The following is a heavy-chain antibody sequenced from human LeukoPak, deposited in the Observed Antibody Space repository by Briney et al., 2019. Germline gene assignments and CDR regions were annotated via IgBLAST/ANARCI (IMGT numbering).Heavy chain of an antibody. CDR2: INHSGST. J-gene: IGHJ4*02. Sequence: SETLSLTCAVYGGSFSGYYWSWIRQPPGKGLEWIGEINHSGSTNYNPSLKSRVTISVDTSKNQFSLKLRSVTAADTAVYYCARGRYSGSYYYWGQGTLVTVSS. D-gene: IGHD1-26*01. V-gene: IGHV4-34*01. CDR1: GGSFSGYY. CDR3: ARGRYSGSYYY.